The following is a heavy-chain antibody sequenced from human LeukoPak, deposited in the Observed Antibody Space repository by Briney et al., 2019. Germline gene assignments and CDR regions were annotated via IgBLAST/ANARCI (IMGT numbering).Heavy chain of an antibody. CDR1: GGSISSGSYY. D-gene: IGHD5-12*01. J-gene: IGHJ3*02. V-gene: IGHV4-61*02. CDR3: ARVPVDIKAFDI. Sequence: KPSQTLSLTCTVSGGSISSGSYYWSWIRQPAGKGLEWIGRIYTSGSTNYNPSLKSRVTISVDTSKNQFSLKLSSVTAADTAVYYCARVPVDIKAFDIWGQGTMVTVSS. CDR2: IYTSGST.